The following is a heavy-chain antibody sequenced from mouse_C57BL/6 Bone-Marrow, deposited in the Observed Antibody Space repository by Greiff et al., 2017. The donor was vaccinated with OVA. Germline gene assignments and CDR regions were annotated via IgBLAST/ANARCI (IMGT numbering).Heavy chain of an antibody. V-gene: IGHV1-26*01. J-gene: IGHJ4*01. Sequence: EVQLQQSGPELVKPGASVKISCKASGYTFTDYYMNWVKQSHGKSLEWIGDINPNNGGTSYNQKFKGKATLTVDKSSSTAYMELRSLTSEDSAVYYCAREDLGPYGSSCYAMDYWGQGTSVTVSS. CDR3: AREDLGPYGSSCYAMDY. CDR1: GYTFTDYY. D-gene: IGHD1-1*01. CDR2: INPNNGGT.